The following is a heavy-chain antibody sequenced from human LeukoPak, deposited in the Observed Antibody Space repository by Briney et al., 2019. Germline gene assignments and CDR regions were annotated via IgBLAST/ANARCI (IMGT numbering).Heavy chain of an antibody. CDR2: INPNSSDT. CDR3: ARVRRWLQCFDY. CDR1: GYTFTRYY. V-gene: IGHV1-2*02. Sequence: ASVKVSFKASGYTFTRYYMHWVRQPPGQGLEGMGWINPNSSDTKYAQKFQGRVTMTRDTSISTAYMELSRLRSDDTAVYYCARVRRWLQCFDYWGQGNLVTVSS. D-gene: IGHD5-12*01. J-gene: IGHJ4*02.